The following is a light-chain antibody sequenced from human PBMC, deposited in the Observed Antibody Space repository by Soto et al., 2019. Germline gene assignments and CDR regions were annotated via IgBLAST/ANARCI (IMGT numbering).Light chain of an antibody. CDR1: QRGISTY. V-gene: IGKV3D-20*02. Sequence: ENVLPRSQGTLFLSPVERATLPGRATQRGISTYLAWYQQKPGQAPRLLIYNASRRATGIPDRFSGSGSGTDFTLTVSSLEPEDFATYYCQQSYSTPRTFGQGTKVDIK. CDR2: NAS. J-gene: IGKJ1*01. CDR3: QQSYSTPRT.